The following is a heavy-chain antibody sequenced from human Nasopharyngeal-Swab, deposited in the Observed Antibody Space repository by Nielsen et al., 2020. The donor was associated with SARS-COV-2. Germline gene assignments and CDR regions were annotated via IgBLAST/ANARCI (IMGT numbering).Heavy chain of an antibody. CDR3: ARGAGDYYGSGSYYSYYYYGMDV. V-gene: IGHV1-69*13. J-gene: IGHJ6*02. D-gene: IGHD3-10*01. CDR2: IIPIFGTA. Sequence: SVKVSCKASGGTFSSYAISWVRQAPGQGLEWMGGIIPIFGTANYAQKFQGRVTITADESTSTAYMELSSLRSEDTAVYYCARGAGDYYGSGSYYSYYYYGMDVWGQGTTVTVSS. CDR1: GGTFSSYA.